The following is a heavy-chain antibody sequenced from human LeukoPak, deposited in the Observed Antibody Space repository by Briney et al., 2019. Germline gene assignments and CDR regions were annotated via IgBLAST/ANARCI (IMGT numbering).Heavy chain of an antibody. CDR1: GYTFTGYY. CDR2: INPNSGGT. V-gene: IGHV1-2*04. Sequence: APVKVSCKASGYTFTGYYMHWVRQAPGQGLEWMGWINPNSGGTNYAQKFQGWVTMTRDTSISTAYMELSRLRSDDTAVYYCARGMSPGPGGSGSPYFDYWGQGTLVTVSS. D-gene: IGHD6-19*01. J-gene: IGHJ4*02. CDR3: ARGMSPGPGGSGSPYFDY.